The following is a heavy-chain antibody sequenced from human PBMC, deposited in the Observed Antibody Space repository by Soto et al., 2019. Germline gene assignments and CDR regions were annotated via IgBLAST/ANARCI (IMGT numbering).Heavy chain of an antibody. Sequence: QVQLVQSGAEVKKPGSSVKVSCKASGGTFSSYAISWVRQAPGQGLEWMGGIIPIFGTSHYAQKFQGRVTITADESTSTAYMELSSLRSEDTGVYYCARSRPSSPHYGMDVWGQGTTVTVSS. CDR3: ARSRPSSPHYGMDV. CDR2: IIPIFGTS. J-gene: IGHJ6*02. CDR1: GGTFSSYA. V-gene: IGHV1-69*01.